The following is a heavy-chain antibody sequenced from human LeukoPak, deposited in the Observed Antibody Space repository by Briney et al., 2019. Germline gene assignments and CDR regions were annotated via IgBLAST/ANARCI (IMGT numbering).Heavy chain of an antibody. CDR2: IIPILGIA. CDR1: GGTFNSYT. J-gene: IGHJ5*02. D-gene: IGHD2-21*01. Sequence: ASVKVSCKASGGTFNSYTISWVRQAPGQGLEWMGRIIPILGIANYAQKFQGRVTITADKSTSTAYMELSSLRSEDTAVYYCATLGYCGGDCSVWFDPWGQGTLVTVSS. CDR3: ATLGYCGGDCSVWFDP. V-gene: IGHV1-69*02.